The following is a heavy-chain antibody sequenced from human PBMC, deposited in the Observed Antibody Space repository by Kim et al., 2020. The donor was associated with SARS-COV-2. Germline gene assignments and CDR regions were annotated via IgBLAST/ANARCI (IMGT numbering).Heavy chain of an antibody. CDR2: IYYSGST. V-gene: IGHV4-59*01. CDR1: GGSISSYY. J-gene: IGHJ6*02. D-gene: IGHD3-10*01. CDR3: AGHVLLWFGESPYYYGMDV. Sequence: SETLSLTCTVSGGSISSYYWSWIRQPPGKGLEWIGYIYYSGSTNYNPSLKSRVTISVDTSKNQFSLKLSSVTAADTAVYYCAGHVLLWFGESPYYYGMDVWGQGTTVTVSS.